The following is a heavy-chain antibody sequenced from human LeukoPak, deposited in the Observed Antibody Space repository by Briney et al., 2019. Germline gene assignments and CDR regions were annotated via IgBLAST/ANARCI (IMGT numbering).Heavy chain of an antibody. Sequence: SETLSLTCAVYGGSFSGYCWSWIRQPPGKGLGWIREINHSGSTNYNPSLKSRFTISVDTSKNQFSLKLSSVTAADTAVYYCARRGSFEFWSGYFQRLEGWFDPWGQGTLVTVSS. CDR1: GGSFSGYC. V-gene: IGHV4-34*01. CDR2: INHSGST. D-gene: IGHD3-3*01. CDR3: ARRGSFEFWSGYFQRLEGWFDP. J-gene: IGHJ5*02.